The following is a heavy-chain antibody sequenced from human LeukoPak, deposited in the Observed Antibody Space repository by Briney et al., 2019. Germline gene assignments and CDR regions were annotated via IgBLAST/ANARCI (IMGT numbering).Heavy chain of an antibody. J-gene: IGHJ4*02. Sequence: GGSLRLSCAASGFTFSSYSMNWVRQAPGKGLERVSSISGRSIYIHYADSVKGRFTISRDNAKNSVYLQLNSLRVEDTAVYYCAREQLYSNYYFDFWGQGALATVSS. CDR3: AREQLYSNYYFDF. V-gene: IGHV3-21*06. D-gene: IGHD4-11*01. CDR2: ISGRSIYI. CDR1: GFTFSSYS.